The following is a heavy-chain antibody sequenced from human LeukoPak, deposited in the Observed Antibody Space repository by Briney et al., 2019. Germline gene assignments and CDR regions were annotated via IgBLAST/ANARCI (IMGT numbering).Heavy chain of an antibody. V-gene: IGHV3-21*06. J-gene: IGHJ4*02. Sequence: GGSLRLSCAASGFTFSGYYMNWVRQAPGKGLEWVSSISSSSSYIFYADSVKGRFTISRDNAKNSLYLQINSLTAEDTAVYYCARGTAATGLDYWGQGTLVTVSS. D-gene: IGHD6-13*01. CDR1: GFTFSGYY. CDR3: ARGTAATGLDY. CDR2: ISSSSSYI.